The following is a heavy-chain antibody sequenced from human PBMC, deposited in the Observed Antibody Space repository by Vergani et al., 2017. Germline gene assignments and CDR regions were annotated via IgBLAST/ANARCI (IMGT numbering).Heavy chain of an antibody. CDR1: GYTFTSYY. D-gene: IGHD3-10*01. CDR2: INTSGGST. V-gene: IGHV1-46*01. CDR3: AREDKGNYGSGHVVDY. Sequence: QVQLVQSGAEVKKPGASVKVSCKASGYTFTSYYMHWVRQAPGQGLEWMGIINTSGGSTSYAQKFQGRVTMTRDTSTSTVYMELSSLRSEDTAVYYCAREDKGNYGSGHVVDYWGQGTLVTGAS. J-gene: IGHJ4*02.